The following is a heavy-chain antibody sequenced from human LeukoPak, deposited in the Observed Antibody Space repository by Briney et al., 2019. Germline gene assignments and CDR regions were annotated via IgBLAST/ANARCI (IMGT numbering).Heavy chain of an antibody. V-gene: IGHV3-11*04. CDR2: ISDSGSTI. Sequence: GGSLRLSCAASGFTFSDYYVSWIRQAPGKGLEWVSYISDSGSTIKYADSVKGRFAISRDNAKNSVYLQMSSLRAEDTAVYYCARGISKNDYWGQGILVTVSS. CDR3: ARGISKNDY. CDR1: GFTFSDYY. J-gene: IGHJ4*02.